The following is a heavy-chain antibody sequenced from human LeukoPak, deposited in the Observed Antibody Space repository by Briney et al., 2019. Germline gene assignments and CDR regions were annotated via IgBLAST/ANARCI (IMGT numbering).Heavy chain of an antibody. CDR1: GFTFSLYA. D-gene: IGHD4-17*01. CDR3: AKESTVTPGNVNWFDP. Sequence: GGSLRPSCAASGFTFSLYAMSWVRQAPGKGLEWISGISGSGSNTYYAESVKGRFTISRDNSKNTLYLRMKSLRGEDTAIYFCAKESTVTPGNVNWFDPWGQGTLVTVSS. V-gene: IGHV3-23*01. CDR2: ISGSGSNT. J-gene: IGHJ5*02.